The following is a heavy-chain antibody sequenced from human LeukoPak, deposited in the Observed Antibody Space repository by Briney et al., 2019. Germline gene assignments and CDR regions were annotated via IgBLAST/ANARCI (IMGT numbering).Heavy chain of an antibody. CDR2: ISSSSSYI. D-gene: IGHD2/OR15-2a*01. J-gene: IGHJ3*02. V-gene: IGHV3-21*01. Sequence: TGGSLRLSCAASGFTFSSYSMNCVRQAPGKGLEWVSSISSSSSYIYYADSVKGRFTISRDNAKNSLYLQMNSLRAEDTAVYYCAGELLSAFDIWGQGTMVTVSS. CDR1: GFTFSSYS. CDR3: AGELLSAFDI.